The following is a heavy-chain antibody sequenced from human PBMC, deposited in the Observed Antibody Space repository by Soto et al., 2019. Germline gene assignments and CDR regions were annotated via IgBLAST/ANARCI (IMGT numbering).Heavy chain of an antibody. J-gene: IGHJ4*02. Sequence: EVQLVESGGGLVQPGGSLRLSCAASGFTFSNHWMSWVRQAPGKGLEWVANIKQDGREKYYVGSVKGRFTISRDNTKNSLYLQMSSLRDEDTAVYYCARNGRPVAFDYWGPGTLLTVSS. V-gene: IGHV3-7*01. CDR2: IKQDGREK. CDR1: GFTFSNHW. CDR3: ARNGRPVAFDY. D-gene: IGHD1-1*01.